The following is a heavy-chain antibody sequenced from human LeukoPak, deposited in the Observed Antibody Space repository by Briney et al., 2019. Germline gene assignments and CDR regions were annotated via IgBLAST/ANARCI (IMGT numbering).Heavy chain of an antibody. D-gene: IGHD2-21*02. CDR3: ASNTGDLGPYYYYYYMDV. Sequence: PSETLSLTCTVSGGSISSSSYYWGWIRQPPGKGLEWIGSIYYSGSTYYNPSLKSRVTISVDTSKNQFSLKLSSVTAADTAVYYCASNTGDLGPYYYYYYMDVWGKGTTVTVSS. J-gene: IGHJ6*03. V-gene: IGHV4-39*07. CDR1: GGSISSSSYY. CDR2: IYYSGST.